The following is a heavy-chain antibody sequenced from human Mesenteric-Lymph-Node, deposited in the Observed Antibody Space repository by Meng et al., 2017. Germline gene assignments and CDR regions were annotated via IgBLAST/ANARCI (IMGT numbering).Heavy chain of an antibody. CDR3: AKDRGQWLVTGSYYYGMDV. D-gene: IGHD6-19*01. Sequence: GESLKISCAASGFIFSSYAMNWVRQAPGKGLEWVSAISGSGGSTYYADSVKGRFTISRDNSKNTLYLQMNSLRAEDTAVYYCAKDRGQWLVTGSYYYGMDVWGQGTTVTVSS. CDR1: GFIFSSYA. J-gene: IGHJ6*02. V-gene: IGHV3-23*01. CDR2: ISGSGGST.